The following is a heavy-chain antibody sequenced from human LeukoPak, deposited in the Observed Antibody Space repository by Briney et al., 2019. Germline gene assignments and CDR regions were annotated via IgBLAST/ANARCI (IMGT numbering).Heavy chain of an antibody. CDR2: INHSGYT. CDR1: GVSFNDYY. CDR3: TRMTTGHDY. D-gene: IGHD4-17*01. V-gene: IGHV4-34*01. J-gene: IGHJ4*02. Sequence: SETLSLTCAVSGVSFNDYYWSWVRHTPGKGLEWFGEINHSGYTNDSPSLKSRVTLSIDTSRKQFSLNLRSVTVADTGIYYCTRMTTGHDYWGQGTLVTVSS.